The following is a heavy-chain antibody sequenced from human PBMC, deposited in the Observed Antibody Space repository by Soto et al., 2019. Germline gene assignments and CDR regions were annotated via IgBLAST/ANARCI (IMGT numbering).Heavy chain of an antibody. D-gene: IGHD3-3*01. CDR3: ARYDLWSGYYTNP. Sequence: PGGSLRLSCAASGFTVSSNYMSWVRQAPGKGLEWVSVIYSGGSTYYADSVKGRFTISRDNSKNTLYLQMNSLRAEDTAVYYCARYDLWSGYYTNPWGQGTLVTVSS. CDR2: IYSGGST. CDR1: GFTVSSNY. J-gene: IGHJ5*02. V-gene: IGHV3-66*01.